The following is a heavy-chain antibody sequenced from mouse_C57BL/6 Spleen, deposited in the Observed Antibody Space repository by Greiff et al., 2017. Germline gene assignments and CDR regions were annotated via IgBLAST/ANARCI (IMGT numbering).Heavy chain of an antibody. V-gene: IGHV1-55*01. J-gene: IGHJ2*01. CDR1: GYTFTSYC. D-gene: IGHD2-2*01. CDR3: ARGVTTPYYFDC. Sequence: QVQLQQPGAELVKPGASVKMSCTASGYTFTSYCIPWVKQRPGQGLEWIGDIYPGSGSTNYNEKFKSKATLTVDTSSSTAYMQLSSLTSEDAAVYYCARGVTTPYYFDCWGQCTTLTVSS. CDR2: IYPGSGST.